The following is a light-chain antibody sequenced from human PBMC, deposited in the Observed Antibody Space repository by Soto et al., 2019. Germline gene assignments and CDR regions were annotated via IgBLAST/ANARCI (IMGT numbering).Light chain of an antibody. CDR1: SSDVGSYNR. CDR2: DVS. Sequence: QSALTQPPSVSGSPGQSVTISCTGTSSDVGSYNRVSWYQRPPGTAPKVMIYDVSNRPSGVPDRFSGSKSGNTAYLTISGLQAEDESDSYCSSYTSSSTYVFGTGTKLTVL. V-gene: IGLV2-18*02. CDR3: SSYTSSSTYV. J-gene: IGLJ1*01.